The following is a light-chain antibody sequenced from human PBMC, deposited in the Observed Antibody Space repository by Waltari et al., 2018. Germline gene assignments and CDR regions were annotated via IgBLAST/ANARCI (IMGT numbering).Light chain of an antibody. V-gene: IGLV2-23*02. Sequence: QSALTQPASVSGSPGQSITISCTGTSSDVGSYNLVSWYRQHPGKAPKLLIYEVSKRPSRVSNRFSGSKSRNAASLTISGLQAEDEADYYCCSYAGSSTPYVFGTGTKVTVL. J-gene: IGLJ1*01. CDR2: EVS. CDR1: SSDVGSYNL. CDR3: CSYAGSSTPYV.